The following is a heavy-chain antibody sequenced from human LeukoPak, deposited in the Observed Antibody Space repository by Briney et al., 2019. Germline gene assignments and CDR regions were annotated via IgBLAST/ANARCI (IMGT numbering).Heavy chain of an antibody. CDR3: ARGECSGGSCYLGGRGWFDP. V-gene: IGHV1-8*03. D-gene: IGHD2-15*01. CDR1: GYTFTSYA. J-gene: IGHJ5*02. Sequence: ASVKVSCKASGYTFTSYAMNWVRQAPGQGLERMGWINPNSGGTNYAQKFQGRVTITRNTSISTAYMELSSLRSEDTAVYYCARGECSGGSCYLGGRGWFDPWGQGTLVTVSS. CDR2: INPNSGGT.